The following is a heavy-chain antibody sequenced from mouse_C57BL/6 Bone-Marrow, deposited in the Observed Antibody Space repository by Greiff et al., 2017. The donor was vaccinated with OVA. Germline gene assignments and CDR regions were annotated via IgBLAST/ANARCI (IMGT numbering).Heavy chain of an antibody. J-gene: IGHJ1*03. CDR1: GYSITSGYY. CDR3: ARLHRDV. Sequence: DVQLQESGPGLVKPSQSLSLTCSVTGYSITSGYYWNWIRQFPGNKLEWMGYISYDGSNNYNPSLKNRISITRDTSKNQFFLKLNSVTTEDTATYYCARLHRDVWGTGTTVTVSS. CDR2: ISYDGSN. V-gene: IGHV3-6*01.